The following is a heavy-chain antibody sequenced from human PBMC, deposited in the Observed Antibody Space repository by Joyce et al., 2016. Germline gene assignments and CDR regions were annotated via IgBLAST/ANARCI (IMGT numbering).Heavy chain of an antibody. CDR2: ISYDGSNK. D-gene: IGHD3-9*01. J-gene: IGHJ4*02. Sequence: VRQAPGKGVEWVAVISYDGSNKNYGESVKGRFTISRDNSKNTLYLQMNSLRAEDTAVYYCAGGILTGYFDYWGQGTLVTVSS. CDR3: AGGILTGYFDY. V-gene: IGHV3-30*03.